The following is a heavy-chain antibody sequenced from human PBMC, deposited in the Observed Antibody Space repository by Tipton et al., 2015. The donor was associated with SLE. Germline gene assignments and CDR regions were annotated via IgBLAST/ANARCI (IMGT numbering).Heavy chain of an antibody. V-gene: IGHV4-4*07. J-gene: IGHJ4*02. CDR3: ARRAVRGVITLNYFDS. CDR1: GASITSDY. D-gene: IGHD3-10*01. CDR2: FYYGSGIT. Sequence: TLSLTCTVSGASITSDYWSWIRQPAGQGLEWIGRFYYGSGITNSNPSLKSRVTISLDTSKNQFSLKLRSVTAADTAVYYCARRAVRGVITLNYFDSWGQGTLVTVSS.